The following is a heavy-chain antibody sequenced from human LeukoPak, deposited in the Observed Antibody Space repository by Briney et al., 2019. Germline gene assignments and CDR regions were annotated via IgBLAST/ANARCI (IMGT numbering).Heavy chain of an antibody. J-gene: IGHJ4*02. V-gene: IGHV4-30-2*01. Sequence: SETLSLTCTVSGGSISSGGYYWSWIRQPPGKGLEWIGYIYHSGSTYYNPSLKSRVIISVDRSKNQFSLKLSSVTAADTAVYYCARGRFPTGLDYWGQGTLVTVSS. D-gene: IGHD2-8*02. CDR1: GGSISSGGYY. CDR3: ARGRFPTGLDY. CDR2: IYHSGST.